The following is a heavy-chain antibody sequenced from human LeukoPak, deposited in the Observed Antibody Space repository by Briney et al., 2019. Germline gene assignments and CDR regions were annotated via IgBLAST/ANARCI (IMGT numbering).Heavy chain of an antibody. Sequence: GGSLDSSGQALESTFTANALSWFGQPPGKGLNWASTITTSGSSTYYADSVKGRFTISRDNSKNTLHLQMNSLRADDTAVYYCAKGHSSGWYGDAFDIWGQGTMVTVSS. D-gene: IGHD6-19*01. V-gene: IGHV3-23*01. J-gene: IGHJ3*02. CDR2: ITTSGSST. CDR3: AKGHSSGWYGDAFDI. CDR1: ESTFTANA.